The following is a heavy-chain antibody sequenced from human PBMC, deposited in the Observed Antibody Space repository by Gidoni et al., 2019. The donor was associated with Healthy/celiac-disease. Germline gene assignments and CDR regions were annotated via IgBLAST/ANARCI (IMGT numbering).Heavy chain of an antibody. V-gene: IGHV3-23*01. Sequence: EVQLLESGGGLVQPGGSLRLSCAASGFTFSSYAMSWVRQAPGKGLEWVSAISGSGGSTYYADSVKGRFTISRDNSKNTLYLQMNSLRAEDTAVYYCAKSSLPGWLQPLVPLYFDYWGQGTLVTVSS. D-gene: IGHD5-12*01. CDR3: AKSSLPGWLQPLVPLYFDY. CDR2: ISGSGGST. CDR1: GFTFSSYA. J-gene: IGHJ4*02.